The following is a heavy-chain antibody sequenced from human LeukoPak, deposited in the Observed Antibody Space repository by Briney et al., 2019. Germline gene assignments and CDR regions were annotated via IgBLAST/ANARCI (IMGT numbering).Heavy chain of an antibody. CDR2: IYYSGST. D-gene: IGHD1-1*01. CDR3: ARRSDWIDY. CDR1: GGSISSSSYY. Sequence: SETLSLTCTVSGGSISSSSYYWGWIRQPPGKGLEWIGSIYYSGSTYYNPSLKSRVTISVDTSKNQFSLKLSSVTAADTAVYYCARRSDWIDYWGQGTLVTVSS. J-gene: IGHJ4*02. V-gene: IGHV4-39*07.